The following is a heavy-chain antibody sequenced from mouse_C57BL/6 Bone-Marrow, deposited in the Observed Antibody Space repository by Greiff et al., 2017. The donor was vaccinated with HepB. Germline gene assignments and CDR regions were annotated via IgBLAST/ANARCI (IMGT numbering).Heavy chain of an antibody. CDR2: IWSGGST. V-gene: IGHV2-2*01. D-gene: IGHD2-5*01. J-gene: IGHJ4*01. CDR1: GFSLTSYG. Sequence: VKLMESGPGLVQPSQSLSITCTVSGFSLTSYGVHWVRQSPGKGLEWLGVIWSGGSTDYNAAFISRLSISKDNSKSQVFFKMNSLQADDTAIYYCARKKGPYSNYLLDYWGQGTSVTVSS. CDR3: ARKKGPYSNYLLDY.